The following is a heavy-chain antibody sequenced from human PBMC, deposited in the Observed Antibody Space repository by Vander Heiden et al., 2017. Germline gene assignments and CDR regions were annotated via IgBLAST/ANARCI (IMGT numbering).Heavy chain of an antibody. CDR3: AKDQRLRYFEMYYFDY. V-gene: IGHV3-9*01. J-gene: IGHJ4*02. CDR1: GFTFDDYA. D-gene: IGHD3-9*01. Sequence: EVQLVESGGGLVQPGRSLRLSCAASGFTFDDYAMHWVRQAPGKGLEWVSGISWNSGSIGYADSVKGRFTISRDNAKNSLYLQMNSLRAEDTALYYCAKDQRLRYFEMYYFDYWGQGTLVTVSS. CDR2: ISWNSGSI.